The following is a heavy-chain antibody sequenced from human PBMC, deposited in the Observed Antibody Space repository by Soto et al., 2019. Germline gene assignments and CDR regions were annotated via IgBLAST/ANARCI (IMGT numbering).Heavy chain of an antibody. D-gene: IGHD3-22*01. Sequence: EVQLLESGGGLVQPGGSLRLSCAASGFTFSSYAMSWVRQAPGKGLEWVSAISGSGGSTYYADSVKGRFTISRDNSKNTLYLQMNSLRAEDTAVYYCAKDGEGYYDSSGYYRPIDYWGQGTLVTVSS. J-gene: IGHJ4*02. CDR1: GFTFSSYA. CDR3: AKDGEGYYDSSGYYRPIDY. CDR2: ISGSGGST. V-gene: IGHV3-23*01.